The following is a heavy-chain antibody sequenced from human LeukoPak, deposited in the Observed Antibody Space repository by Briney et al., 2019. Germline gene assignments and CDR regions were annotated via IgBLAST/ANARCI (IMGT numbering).Heavy chain of an antibody. D-gene: IGHD2-2*01. Sequence: PGGSLRLSCAASRFTLSNYDMNWVRQAPGKGLEWVSSISTSSRYIYYKDSVRGRFTISRDDAKNSLHLEMNSLRAEDTAVYYCARADCSSSTCYLRRSWFDPWGQGTLVTVSS. CDR3: ARADCSSSTCYLRRSWFDP. V-gene: IGHV3-21*01. J-gene: IGHJ5*02. CDR1: RFTLSNYD. CDR2: ISTSSRYI.